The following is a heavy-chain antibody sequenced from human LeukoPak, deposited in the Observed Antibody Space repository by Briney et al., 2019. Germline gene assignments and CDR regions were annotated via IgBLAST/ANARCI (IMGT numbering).Heavy chain of an antibody. J-gene: IGHJ4*02. D-gene: IGHD2-21*02. CDR3: VREGPTATALDY. Sequence: GGSLRLSCAASGFTFSSYAMSWVRQAPGKGLEWVSAISGSGGSTYYADSVKGRFTISRDNSKNSLYLQMNSLRGEDTAVYYCVREGPTATALDYWGQGTLVTVSS. CDR1: GFTFSSYA. V-gene: IGHV3-23*01. CDR2: ISGSGGST.